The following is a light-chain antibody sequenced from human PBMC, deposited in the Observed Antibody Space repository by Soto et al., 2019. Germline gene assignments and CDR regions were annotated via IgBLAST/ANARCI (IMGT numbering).Light chain of an antibody. V-gene: IGKV1-39*01. Sequence: DIQMTQSPPSLSASVGDRVSITCRASQTINSYVNWYQHKPGQAPKLLMYTASTLHTGVPSRFSGSGSGTHFTLTISSLQPVDFATYFCQQSYSTPFTFGPGTRLDVK. J-gene: IGKJ3*01. CDR2: TAS. CDR3: QQSYSTPFT. CDR1: QTINSY.